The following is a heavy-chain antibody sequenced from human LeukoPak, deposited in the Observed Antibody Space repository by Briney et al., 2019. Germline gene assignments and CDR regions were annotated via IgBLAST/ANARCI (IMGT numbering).Heavy chain of an antibody. V-gene: IGHV4-38-2*02. Sequence: SETLSLTCTVSGYSISSGYYWGWIRQPPGKGPEWIGSIYHSGSTYYNPSLKSRVTISVDTSKNQFSLKLSSVTAADTAVYYCARYSGSYPHDAFEIWGQGTMVTVSS. CDR1: GYSISSGYY. J-gene: IGHJ3*02. D-gene: IGHD1-26*01. CDR2: IYHSGST. CDR3: ARYSGSYPHDAFEI.